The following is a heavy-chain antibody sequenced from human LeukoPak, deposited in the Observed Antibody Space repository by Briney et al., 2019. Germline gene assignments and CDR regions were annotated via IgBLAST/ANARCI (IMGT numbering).Heavy chain of an antibody. Sequence: SLRLSCTVSGIPLRDYSVSWMRQAPGRGLEWVGYSRSRAYGGTTEYAASVKGRFSISRDDSKNVAYLQMNSLTTEDTAVYYCSSDLYSSSWLPGNYFHGMDVWGQGTTVTVSS. CDR1: GIPLRDYS. CDR2: SRSRAYGGTT. V-gene: IGHV3-49*03. J-gene: IGHJ6*02. CDR3: SSDLYSSSWLPGNYFHGMDV. D-gene: IGHD2-2*01.